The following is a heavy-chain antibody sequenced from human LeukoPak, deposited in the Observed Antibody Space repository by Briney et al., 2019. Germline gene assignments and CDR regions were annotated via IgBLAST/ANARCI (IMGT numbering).Heavy chain of an antibody. J-gene: IGHJ4*02. Sequence: GGSLRLSCAASGFTFSSYAMSWVRQAPGKGLEWVSSISGSGGYINYADSVKGRFTISRDNSKNTLYLQMNSLRAEDTAVYYCAKDHYYDSSGYYSSDYWGQGTLVTVSS. D-gene: IGHD3-22*01. V-gene: IGHV3-23*01. CDR2: ISGSGGYI. CDR1: GFTFSSYA. CDR3: AKDHYYDSSGYYSSDY.